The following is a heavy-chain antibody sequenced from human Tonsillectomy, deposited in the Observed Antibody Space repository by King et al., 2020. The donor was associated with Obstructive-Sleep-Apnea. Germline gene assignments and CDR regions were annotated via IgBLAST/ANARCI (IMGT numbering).Heavy chain of an antibody. J-gene: IGHJ4*02. CDR2: ISWNSVSI. Sequence: VQLVESGGGLVQPGRSLRLSCAASVFTFDDYAMHWVRQAPGKGLEWGSGISWNSVSIGYAASVKGRFTISRDNAKNSLYLQMNSLRPEDTALYYCAKDIAAGGAAGGIDYWGQGTLVTVSS. CDR1: VFTFDDYA. CDR3: AKDIAAGGAAGGIDY. V-gene: IGHV3-9*01. D-gene: IGHD6-13*01.